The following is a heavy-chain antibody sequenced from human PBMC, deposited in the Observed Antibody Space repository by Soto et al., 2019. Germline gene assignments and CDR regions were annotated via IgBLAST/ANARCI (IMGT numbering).Heavy chain of an antibody. CDR1: GFTFSSYA. J-gene: IGHJ4*02. D-gene: IGHD3-16*02. CDR3: AIQKSLRLGELSSFDF. CDR2: ISGSGGAT. Sequence: PGGSLRLSCAASGFTFSSYAMSWVRQAPGKGLEWVSAISGSGGATYYADSVKGRFTISRDNSKNTLYLQMNSLRAEDTALYYCAIQKSLRLGELSSFDFWGQGSLVTVSS. V-gene: IGHV3-23*01.